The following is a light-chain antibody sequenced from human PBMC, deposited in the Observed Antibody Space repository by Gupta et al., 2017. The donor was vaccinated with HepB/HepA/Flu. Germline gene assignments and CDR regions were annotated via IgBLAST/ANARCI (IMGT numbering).Light chain of an antibody. V-gene: IGKV3-15*01. Sequence: EIVMTQSPATLSVSPGERATLSCKASQSVSSNLAWYQQKPGQAPRLLIYSASTRANGIPARFSGSGSGTEFTLTISSLQSEDFAVYYCQQDNNWPRTFGQGTKVEIK. J-gene: IGKJ1*01. CDR2: SAS. CDR3: QQDNNWPRT. CDR1: QSVSSN.